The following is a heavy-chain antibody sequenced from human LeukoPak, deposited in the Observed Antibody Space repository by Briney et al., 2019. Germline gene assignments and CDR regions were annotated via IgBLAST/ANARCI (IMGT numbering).Heavy chain of an antibody. CDR2: ISSSGSTI. Sequence: SGGSLRLSCAASGFTFSSYEMNWVRQAPGKGLEWVSYISSSGSTIYYADSVKGRFTISRDNAKNSLYLQMNSLRAEDTAVYYCARHKVRATLWFGELVVDGGWFDPWGQGTLVTVSS. J-gene: IGHJ5*02. D-gene: IGHD3-10*01. CDR3: ARHKVRATLWFGELVVDGGWFDP. CDR1: GFTFSSYE. V-gene: IGHV3-48*03.